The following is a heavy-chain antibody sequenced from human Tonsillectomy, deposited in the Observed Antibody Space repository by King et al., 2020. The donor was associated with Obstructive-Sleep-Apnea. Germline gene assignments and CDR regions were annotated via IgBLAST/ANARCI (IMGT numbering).Heavy chain of an antibody. V-gene: IGHV3-9*01. Sequence: VQLVESGGGLVQPGRSLRLSCAASGFIFDDYGMHWVRQAPGKGLEWVSGITWNSGSIGYADPVKGRFTISRDNGKNSLYLQMNSLRAEDTALYYCVKDRASGYRSGAFDIWVQGTMVTVSS. J-gene: IGHJ3*02. D-gene: IGHD3-16*02. CDR1: GFIFDDYG. CDR2: ITWNSGSI. CDR3: VKDRASGYRSGAFDI.